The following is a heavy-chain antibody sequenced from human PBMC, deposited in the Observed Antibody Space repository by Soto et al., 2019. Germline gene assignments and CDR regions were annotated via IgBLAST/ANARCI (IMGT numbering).Heavy chain of an antibody. CDR2: IIPIFGTA. V-gene: IGHV1-69*13. CDR3: ARDQSLGYCSGGSSRSDF. J-gene: IGHJ4*02. CDR1: GGTFSSYA. D-gene: IGHD2-15*01. Sequence: ASVKVSCKASGGTFSSYAISWVRQAPGQGLEWMGGIIPIFGTANYAQKFQGRVTITADESTSTAYMELSSLRSEDTAVYYCARDQSLGYCSGGSSRSDFRGQGTLRTGSS.